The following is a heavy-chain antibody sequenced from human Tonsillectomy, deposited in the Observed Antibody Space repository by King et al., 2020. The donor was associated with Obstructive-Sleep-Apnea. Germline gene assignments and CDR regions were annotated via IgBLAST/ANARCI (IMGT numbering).Heavy chain of an antibody. CDR3: ASARYYYDGMDV. V-gene: IGHV4-59*08. D-gene: IGHD6-6*01. Sequence: VQLQESGPGLVKPSETLSLTCTVSGGSISSYYWSWIRQPPGKGLEWIGYIYYSGGTNYNPSLKSRVTISVDTSKNQFSLKLNSVTAADTAVYYCASARYYYDGMDVWGQGTTVTVSS. CDR2: IYYSGGT. J-gene: IGHJ6*02. CDR1: GGSISSYY.